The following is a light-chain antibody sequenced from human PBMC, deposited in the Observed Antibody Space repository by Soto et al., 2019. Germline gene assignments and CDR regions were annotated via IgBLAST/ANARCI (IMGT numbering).Light chain of an antibody. CDR1: QSISSW. CDR2: DAS. J-gene: IGKJ1*01. CDR3: QQYNSYWT. Sequence: DIQMTQSPSTLSASVGDRVTTTCRSSQSISSWLAWYQQKPGKAPKLLIYDASSLESGVPSRFSGSGSGTEFTLTISSLQPDDFVTYYCQQYNSYWTFGQGTKVDIK. V-gene: IGKV1-5*01.